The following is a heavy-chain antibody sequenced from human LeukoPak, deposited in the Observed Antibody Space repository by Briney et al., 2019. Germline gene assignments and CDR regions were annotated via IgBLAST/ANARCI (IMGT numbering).Heavy chain of an antibody. CDR2: MNPNSGNT. D-gene: IGHD3-16*01. CDR3: ARAPFMTDDAFDI. V-gene: IGHV1-8*02. Sequence: GASVKVSCKASGYTFTSYGISWVRQATGQGLEWMGWMNPNSGNTGYAQKFQGRVTMTRNTSISTAYMELSSLRSEDTAVYYCARAPFMTDDAFDIWGQGTMVTVSS. CDR1: GYTFTSYG. J-gene: IGHJ3*02.